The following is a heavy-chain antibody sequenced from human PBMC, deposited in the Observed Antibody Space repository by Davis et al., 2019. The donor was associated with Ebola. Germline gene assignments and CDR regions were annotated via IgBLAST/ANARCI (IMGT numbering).Heavy chain of an antibody. Sequence: SGPTLPNPTPTLTFTRPFSGFSLSTRGMRVSWIDRPPGKSLKWLARIGWDDDKSYSTSLKTRLTISKDTSKNQVVLTMTNMEPVDTATYCCPTRLNSGHFDYWGQGTLVTVSS. D-gene: IGHD6-19*01. CDR3: PTRLNSGHFDY. CDR1: GFSLSTRGMR. CDR2: IGWDDDK. J-gene: IGHJ4*02. V-gene: IGHV2-70*12.